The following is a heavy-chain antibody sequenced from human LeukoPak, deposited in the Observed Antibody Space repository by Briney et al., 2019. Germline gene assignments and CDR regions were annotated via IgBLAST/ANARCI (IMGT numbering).Heavy chain of an antibody. CDR1: GFTFSSYA. V-gene: IGHV3-23*01. CDR3: ATFGVVTPYGMDV. Sequence: PGGSLRLSCAASGFTFSSYAMSWVRQAPGKGLEWVSAISGSGGSTYYADSVKGRFTISRDNSKNTLYLQMNSLRAEDTAVYYCATFGVVTPYGMDVWGPGTTVTVSS. D-gene: IGHD3-3*01. CDR2: ISGSGGST. J-gene: IGHJ6*02.